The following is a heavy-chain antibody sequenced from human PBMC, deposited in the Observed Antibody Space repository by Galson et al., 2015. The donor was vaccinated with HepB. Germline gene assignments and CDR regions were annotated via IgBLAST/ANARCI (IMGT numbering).Heavy chain of an antibody. D-gene: IGHD3-3*01. V-gene: IGHV4-31*03. CDR1: GGSISSGGYY. CDR2: IYYSGST. CDR3: ARGIDFWSGYFSGWFDP. J-gene: IGHJ5*02. Sequence: LSLTCTVSGGSISSGGYYWSWIRQHPGKGLEWIGYIYYSGSTYYSPSLKSRVTISVDTSKNQFSLRLSSVTAADTAVYYCARGIDFWSGYFSGWFDPWGQGTLVTVSS.